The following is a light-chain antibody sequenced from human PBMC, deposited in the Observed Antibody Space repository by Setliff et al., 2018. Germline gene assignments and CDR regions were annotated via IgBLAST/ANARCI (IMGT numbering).Light chain of an antibody. V-gene: IGLV2-8*01. J-gene: IGLJ1*01. Sequence: QSALTQPPSASGSPGQSVTISCTGTSSDIGTYNFVSWYQQHPGKAPKLMIYEVSKRPSGVPDRFSGSKSGNTASLTISGLQPEDEADYYCSSYEGGNNYVFGSGTKVTVL. CDR1: SSDIGTYNF. CDR3: SSYEGGNNYV. CDR2: EVS.